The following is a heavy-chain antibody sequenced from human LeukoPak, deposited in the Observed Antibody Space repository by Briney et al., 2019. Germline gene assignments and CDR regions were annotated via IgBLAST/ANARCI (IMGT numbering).Heavy chain of an antibody. D-gene: IGHD2-2*01. Sequence: PGGSLRLSCAASGFTFSSYGMHWVRQAPGKGLEWVAVIWYDGSNKYYADSVKGRFTISRDNSKNTLYLQMNSLRAEDTAVYYCAREQPIVVVPAAPTTGAFDYWGQGTLVTVSS. V-gene: IGHV3-33*01. CDR1: GFTFSSYG. CDR2: IWYDGSNK. J-gene: IGHJ4*02. CDR3: AREQPIVVVPAAPTTGAFDY.